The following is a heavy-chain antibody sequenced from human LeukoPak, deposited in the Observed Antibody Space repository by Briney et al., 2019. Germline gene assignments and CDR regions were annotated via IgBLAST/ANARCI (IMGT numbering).Heavy chain of an antibody. V-gene: IGHV1-18*01. J-gene: IGHJ5*02. D-gene: IGHD3-3*01. CDR3: ARITYDFWSGYYMPDDP. CDR1: GYTFTSYG. CDR2: ISIYNGNT. Sequence: ASVKVSCKASGYTFTSYGISWVRQAPGQGLELMGWISIYNGNTDYAQKLRGRVTMTTDTSTSTAYLELRGLRSDDTAVYYCARITYDFWSGYYMPDDPWGQGTLVTVSS.